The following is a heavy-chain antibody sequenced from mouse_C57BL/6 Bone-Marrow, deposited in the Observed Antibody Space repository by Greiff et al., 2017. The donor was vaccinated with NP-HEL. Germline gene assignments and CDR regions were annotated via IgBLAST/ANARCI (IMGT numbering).Heavy chain of an antibody. V-gene: IGHV1-54*01. Sequence: VQLQESGAELVRPGTSVKVPCKASGYAFTNYLIEWVKQRPGQGLEWIGVINPGSGGTNYNEKFKGKATLTADKSSSTAYMQLSSLTSEDSAVYFCARWPFDYWGQGTTLTVSS. J-gene: IGHJ2*01. CDR3: ARWPFDY. CDR2: INPGSGGT. CDR1: GYAFTNYL.